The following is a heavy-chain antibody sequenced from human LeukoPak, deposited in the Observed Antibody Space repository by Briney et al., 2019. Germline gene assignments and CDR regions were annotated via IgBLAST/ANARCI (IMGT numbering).Heavy chain of an antibody. V-gene: IGHV4-59*01. CDR3: ARNRWYYDSSAYQPEGFDY. CDR1: GGSISSYY. Sequence: SETLSLTCTVSGGSISSYYWSWIRQPPGKGLEWIGYIYYSGSTNYNPSLKSRVTISVDTSKNQFSLKLSSVTAADTAVYYCARNRWYYDSSAYQPEGFDYWGQGTLVTVSS. D-gene: IGHD3-22*01. J-gene: IGHJ4*02. CDR2: IYYSGST.